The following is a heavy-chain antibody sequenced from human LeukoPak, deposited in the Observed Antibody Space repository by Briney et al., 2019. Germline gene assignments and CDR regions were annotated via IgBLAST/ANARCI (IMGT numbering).Heavy chain of an antibody. CDR3: ARGEVTTGTWFDP. CDR2: ISYDGSNK. V-gene: IGHV3-30-3*01. Sequence: GRSLRLSCAASGFTFSSYAMHWVRQAPGKGLEWVAVISYDGSNKYYADSVKGRFTISRDNSKNTLYLQMNSLRTEDTAVYYCARGEVTTGTWFDPWGQGTLVTVPS. D-gene: IGHD4-17*01. J-gene: IGHJ5*02. CDR1: GFTFSSYA.